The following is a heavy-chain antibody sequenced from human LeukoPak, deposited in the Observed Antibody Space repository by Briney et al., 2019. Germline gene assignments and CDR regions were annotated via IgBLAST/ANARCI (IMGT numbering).Heavy chain of an antibody. CDR1: GYSFTTYW. D-gene: IGHD3-10*01. V-gene: IGHV5-51*01. J-gene: IGHJ3*02. CDR3: ARQYDYGSGSYYRRDAFDI. CDR2: IYQCDTDT. Sequence: GASLKISCKGSGYSFTTYWIGWVRQMPGKGLEWMGIIYQCDTDTRYSPSFQGQVTISADKSISTAYLQWSSLKASDTAMYYCARQYDYGSGSYYRRDAFDIWGQGTMVTVSS.